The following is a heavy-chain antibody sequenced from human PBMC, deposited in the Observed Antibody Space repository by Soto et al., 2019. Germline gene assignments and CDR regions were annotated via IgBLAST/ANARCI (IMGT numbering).Heavy chain of an antibody. Sequence: PGGSLRLSCAASGFTFSSYAMSWVRQAPGKGLEWVSAISGSGGSTYYADSVKGRFTISRDNSKNTLYPQMNSLRAEDTAVYYCATRARDRFISSSWSKLKFPFDYWGQGTLVTVSS. D-gene: IGHD6-13*01. V-gene: IGHV3-23*01. CDR3: ATRARDRFISSSWSKLKFPFDY. CDR1: GFTFSSYA. CDR2: ISGSGGST. J-gene: IGHJ4*02.